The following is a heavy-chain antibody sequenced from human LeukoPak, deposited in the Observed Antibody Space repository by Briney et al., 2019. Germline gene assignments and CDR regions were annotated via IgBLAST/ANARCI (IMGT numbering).Heavy chain of an antibody. V-gene: IGHV3-74*01. J-gene: IGHJ4*02. D-gene: IGHD5-18*01. CDR3: ARDRPGNTAIDY. Sequence: PGGSLRLSCADSGFTLSTYWMHRVRLDPGKGLVWVSGIHSDGRSTSYADSVNGRFTISRDNAKNTQYLQMSSLRAEDTAVYYCARDRPGNTAIDYWGQGTLVTVSS. CDR2: IHSDGRST. CDR1: GFTLSTYW.